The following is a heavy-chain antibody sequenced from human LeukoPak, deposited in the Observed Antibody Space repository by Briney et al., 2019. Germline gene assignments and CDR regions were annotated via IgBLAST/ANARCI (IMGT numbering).Heavy chain of an antibody. CDR2: ISSSGSTR. J-gene: IGHJ5*02. D-gene: IGHD1-7*01. CDR1: GFTFTDYY. V-gene: IGHV3-11*04. Sequence: RPGGSLRLSCAASGFTFTDYYMSWIRQAPGKGLEWVSCISSSGSTRYYADSVKGRFTISRDNAKNSLYLQVNSLRVEDTAVYYCARDATGTTGWFDPWGQGTLVTVSS. CDR3: ARDATGTTGWFDP.